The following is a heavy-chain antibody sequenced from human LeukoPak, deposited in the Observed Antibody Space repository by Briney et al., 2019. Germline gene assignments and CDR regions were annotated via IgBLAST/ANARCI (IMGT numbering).Heavy chain of an antibody. Sequence: PGGSLRLSCAASGFTFSIYGMHWVRQAPGKGLEWVAVISYEGSNKYYADSVKGRLTISRDNSKNTRYLQMNGLRAEHTAVYYCAKDLYLQYCRGSACYLNYYNMDVWGQGTTVAVSS. CDR2: ISYEGSNK. V-gene: IGHV3-30*18. CDR1: GFTFSIYG. D-gene: IGHD2-15*01. J-gene: IGHJ6*02. CDR3: AKDLYLQYCRGSACYLNYYNMDV.